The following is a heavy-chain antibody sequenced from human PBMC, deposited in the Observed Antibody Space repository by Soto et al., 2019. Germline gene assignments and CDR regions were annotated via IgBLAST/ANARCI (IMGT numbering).Heavy chain of an antibody. D-gene: IGHD3-10*01. CDR3: ARERFGELPPRPYYYYGMDV. CDR2: ISYDGSNK. V-gene: IGHV3-30-3*01. CDR1: GFTFSSYA. J-gene: IGHJ6*02. Sequence: PGGSLRLSCAASGFTFSSYAMHWVRQAPGKGLEWVAVISYDGSNKYYADSVKGRFTISRDNSKNTLYLQMNSLRAEDTAVYYCARERFGELPPRPYYYYGMDVWGQGTTVTVAS.